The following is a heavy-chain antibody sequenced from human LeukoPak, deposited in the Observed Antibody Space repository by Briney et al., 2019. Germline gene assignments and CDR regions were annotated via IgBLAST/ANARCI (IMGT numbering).Heavy chain of an antibody. CDR2: IYSDGTT. CDR1: GFTVSSTY. CDR3: ARDSSSFPNYFDY. D-gene: IGHD3-3*02. J-gene: IGHJ4*02. Sequence: GGSLRLSCAASGFTVSSTYMSWVRQAPGKGLEWVSLIYSDGTTFYADSVKGRFAISTDKSKNTLYLQMSSLGAEDTAVYYCARDSSSFPNYFDYWGQGTLITVSS. V-gene: IGHV3-53*01.